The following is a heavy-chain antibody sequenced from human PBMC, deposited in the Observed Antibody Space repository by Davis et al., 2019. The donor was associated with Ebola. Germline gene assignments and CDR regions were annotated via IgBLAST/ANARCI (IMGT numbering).Heavy chain of an antibody. V-gene: IGHV1-8*02. Sequence: ASVKVSCKASGYTFTSYYMQWVREAPGQGLEWMGWMNPTSGNTGYAQKIEGRVTMTRDASISTAYMELSSLTSEDTAVYYCARSRGWLFLYGMDVWGQGTTVTVSS. CDR2: MNPTSGNT. J-gene: IGHJ6*02. CDR1: GYTFTSYY. D-gene: IGHD3-9*01. CDR3: ARSRGWLFLYGMDV.